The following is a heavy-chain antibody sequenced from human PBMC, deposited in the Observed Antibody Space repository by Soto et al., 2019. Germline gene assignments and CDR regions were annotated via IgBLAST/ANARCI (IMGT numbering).Heavy chain of an antibody. CDR3: ITDGRDGRAY. CDR2: IRARADGGTT. CDR1: GFSFGDYN. J-gene: IGHJ4*02. Sequence: PGGSLILSCTAPGFSFGDYNINWYRQAPGKGLECVGFIRARADGGTTEYAASVKGRFTISRDDSKSIAYLQINSRKIEDTAMYYCITDGRDGRAYWXQGTQVTVSS. V-gene: IGHV3-49*03.